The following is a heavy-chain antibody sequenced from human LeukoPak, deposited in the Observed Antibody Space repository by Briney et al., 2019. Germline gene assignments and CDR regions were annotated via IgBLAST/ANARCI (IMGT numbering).Heavy chain of an antibody. Sequence: PGGSLRLSCAASGFTFRSYGMNWVRQAPGKGLEWVSAISGSGGSTYYADSVKGRFTISRDNSKNALYLQMNSLRAEDTAVYYCAKQFQAPGLWFGESYSPRENYFDYWGQGTLVTVSS. CDR1: GFTFRSYG. CDR3: AKQFQAPGLWFGESYSPRENYFDY. J-gene: IGHJ4*02. V-gene: IGHV3-23*01. CDR2: ISGSGGST. D-gene: IGHD3-10*01.